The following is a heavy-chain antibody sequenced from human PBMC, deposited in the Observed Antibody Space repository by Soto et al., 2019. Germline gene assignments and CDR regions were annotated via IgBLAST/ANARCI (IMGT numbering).Heavy chain of an antibody. J-gene: IGHJ4*02. D-gene: IGHD3-22*01. Sequence: SETLSLPCTVSGGSMSRGDYLLSWIRPPPGKGLEWIGYIYYSGSTYYNPSLKSRVTISVDTSKNQFSLKLSSVTAADTAVYYCAREGGYYDSSGYNDWGQGTLVTVSS. CDR3: AREGGYYDSSGYND. CDR2: IYYSGST. V-gene: IGHV4-30-4*01. CDR1: GGSMSRGDYL.